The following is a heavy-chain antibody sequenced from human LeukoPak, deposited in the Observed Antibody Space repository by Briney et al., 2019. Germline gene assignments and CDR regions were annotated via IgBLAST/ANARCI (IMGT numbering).Heavy chain of an antibody. Sequence: GGALRLSCAASGFTFSSHTMNWVRQAPGKGLEWVSSITSDNRYIFYADSVKGRFTISRDNAQNSLYLQMNSLRAEDTAVYYCARDENYYDSSAHDAFDIWGQGTMVTVSS. V-gene: IGHV3-21*01. CDR3: ARDENYYDSSAHDAFDI. CDR1: GFTFSSHT. J-gene: IGHJ3*02. D-gene: IGHD3-22*01. CDR2: ITSDNRYI.